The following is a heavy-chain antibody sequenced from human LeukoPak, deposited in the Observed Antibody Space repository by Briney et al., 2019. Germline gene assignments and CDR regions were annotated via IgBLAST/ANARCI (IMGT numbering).Heavy chain of an antibody. D-gene: IGHD6-6*01. Sequence: GGSLRLSCAASGFTFSDYYMSWIRQAPGKGLEWVSYVSSSGSTIYYADSVKGRFTISRDNAKNSLYPQMNSLRAEDTAVYYCPRGIAARLDAFDIWGQGTMVTVSS. CDR2: VSSSGSTI. CDR1: GFTFSDYY. CDR3: PRGIAARLDAFDI. J-gene: IGHJ3*02. V-gene: IGHV3-11*04.